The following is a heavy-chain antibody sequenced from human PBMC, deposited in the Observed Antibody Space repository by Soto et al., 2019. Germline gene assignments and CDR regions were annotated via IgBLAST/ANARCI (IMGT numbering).Heavy chain of an antibody. J-gene: IGHJ2*01. CDR2: ISASGGRT. CDR3: AKPPPRETRLGYFDL. CDR1: GFTFSSYA. V-gene: IGHV3-23*01. Sequence: GGALGLCCAASGFTFSSYAMGLVRQALGKGLECVSAISASGGRTYYAHSVKGRFTISRDNSKNTLYLQMNSLRAEDTAVYYCAKPPPRETRLGYFDLWGRGTLVTVS.